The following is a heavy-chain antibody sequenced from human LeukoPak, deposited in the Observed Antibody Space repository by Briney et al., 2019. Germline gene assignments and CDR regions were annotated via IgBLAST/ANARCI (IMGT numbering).Heavy chain of an antibody. Sequence: SETLSLTCAFYGGSFSDFYWSWIRQPPGKGLEWIGYIYYSGSTNYNPSLKSRVTISVDTSKNQFSLRLSSVTAADTAVYYCARAYYDFWSGYQENYYYYYMDVWGKGTTVTVSS. CDR1: GGSFSDFY. J-gene: IGHJ6*03. D-gene: IGHD3-3*01. CDR2: IYYSGST. V-gene: IGHV4-59*01. CDR3: ARAYYDFWSGYQENYYYYYMDV.